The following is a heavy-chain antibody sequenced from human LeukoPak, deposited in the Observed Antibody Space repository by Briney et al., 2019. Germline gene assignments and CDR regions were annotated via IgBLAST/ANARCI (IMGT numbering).Heavy chain of an antibody. D-gene: IGHD2-15*01. CDR3: ARYCSGSDCKVGIY. V-gene: IGHV4-39*07. Sequence: PSETLSLTCTVSDGSISSNSYYWGWIRQPPGKGLEWIANIYYSGNTYYNPSLKSRVTISVDTSKNQFSLKLRSVTAADTATYYCARYCSGSDCKVGIYWGQGTLVTVSS. CDR2: IYYSGNT. J-gene: IGHJ4*02. CDR1: DGSISSNSYY.